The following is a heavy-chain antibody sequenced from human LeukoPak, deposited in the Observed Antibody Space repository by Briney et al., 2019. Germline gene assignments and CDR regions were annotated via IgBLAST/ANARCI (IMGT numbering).Heavy chain of an antibody. D-gene: IGHD6-6*01. Sequence: PSETLSLTCTVSGGSISSGGYYWSWIRQPPGKGLEWIGYIYHSGSTYYNPSLKSRVTISVDRSKNQFSLKLSSVTAADTAVYYCAREYSSSWDYLGQGTLVTGSS. CDR2: IYHSGST. CDR1: GGSISSGGYY. J-gene: IGHJ4*02. V-gene: IGHV4-30-2*01. CDR3: AREYSSSWDY.